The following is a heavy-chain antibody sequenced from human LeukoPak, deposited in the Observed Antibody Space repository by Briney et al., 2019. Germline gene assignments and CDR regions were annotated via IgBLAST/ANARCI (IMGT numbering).Heavy chain of an antibody. J-gene: IGHJ6*03. CDR2: INPNSGGT. Sequence: ASVKVSCKASGYTFTGYYMHWVRQAPGQGLEWMGWINPNSGGTNYAQKFQGRVTMTRDTSISTAYMELSRLRSDDTAVYYCARDYSCYPLRPYYYMYVWGKGTTVTVSS. CDR3: ARDYSCYPLRPYYYMYV. D-gene: IGHD5-12*01. V-gene: IGHV1-2*02. CDR1: GYTFTGYY.